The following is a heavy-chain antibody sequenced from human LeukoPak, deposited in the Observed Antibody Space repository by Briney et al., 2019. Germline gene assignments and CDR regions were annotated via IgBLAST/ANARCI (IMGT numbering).Heavy chain of an antibody. D-gene: IGHD3-3*01. V-gene: IGHV4-59*08. J-gene: IGHJ4*02. Sequence: KPSETLSLTCTVSGGSISGYYWSWIRQPPGKGLEWIGYIYYSGSTNYNPSLKSRVTISVDTSKNQFSLKLSSVTAADTAVYYCARLLGGSGLDYWGQGTLVTVSS. CDR1: GGSISGYY. CDR2: IYYSGST. CDR3: ARLLGGSGLDY.